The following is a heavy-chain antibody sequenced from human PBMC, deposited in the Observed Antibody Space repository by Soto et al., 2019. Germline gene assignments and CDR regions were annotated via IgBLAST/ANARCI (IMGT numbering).Heavy chain of an antibody. Sequence: PGGSLRLSCAASGFTFSSYAMSWVRQAPGKGLEWVSAISGSGGSTYYADSVKGRFTISRDNSKNTLYLQMNSLRAEDTAVYYCAKVCRLCYYYYMDVWGKGTTVTVSS. CDR2: ISGSGGST. J-gene: IGHJ6*03. CDR1: GFTFSSYA. CDR3: AKVCRLCYYYYMDV. D-gene: IGHD3-16*01. V-gene: IGHV3-23*01.